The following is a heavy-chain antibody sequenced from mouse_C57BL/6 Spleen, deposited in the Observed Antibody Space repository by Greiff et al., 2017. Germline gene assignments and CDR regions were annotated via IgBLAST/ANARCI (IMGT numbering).Heavy chain of an antibody. D-gene: IGHD1-1*01. J-gene: IGHJ2*01. Sequence: VQLQQSGAELVKPGASVKMSCKASGYTFPSYWITWVKQRPGQGLEWLGDISPGRGSTTYNEKFKSKATLTVDTSSSTAYMQLSSLTSEDSAVYYCARSLITTVVAYYFDYWGQGTTLTVSS. V-gene: IGHV1-55*01. CDR1: GYTFPSYW. CDR2: ISPGRGST. CDR3: ARSLITTVVAYYFDY.